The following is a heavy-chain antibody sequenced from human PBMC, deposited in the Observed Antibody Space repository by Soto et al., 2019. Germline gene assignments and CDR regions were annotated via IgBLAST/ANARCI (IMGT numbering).Heavy chain of an antibody. D-gene: IGHD6-13*01. CDR3: ARHLVRPRRYFDY. CDR2: IYYSGST. CDR1: GGSISSSSYY. J-gene: IGHJ4*02. Sequence: WETLSLTCTVSGGSISSSSYYWGGIRQPPGKGLEWIGSIYYSGSTYYNPSLKSRVTISVGTSKNQFSLKLSSVTAADTAVYYCARHLVRPRRYFDYWGQGTLVTVSS. V-gene: IGHV4-39*01.